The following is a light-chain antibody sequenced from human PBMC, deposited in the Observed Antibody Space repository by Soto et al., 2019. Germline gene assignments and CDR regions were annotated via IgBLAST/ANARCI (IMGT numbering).Light chain of an antibody. CDR1: QSVSSN. Sequence: ERIMTQSPATLSVSPGESVTLSCRASQSVSSNLAWYQQKPGQAPRLLIYGVSTRATGIPARFSGSGSETKFTLTISSLQSEDFAVYYCQQYNNWPPLTFGGGTKVDIK. CDR2: GVS. V-gene: IGKV3-15*01. CDR3: QQYNNWPPLT. J-gene: IGKJ4*01.